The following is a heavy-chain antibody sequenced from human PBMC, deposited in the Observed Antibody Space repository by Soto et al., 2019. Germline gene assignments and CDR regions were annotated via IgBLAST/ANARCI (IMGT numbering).Heavy chain of an antibody. Sequence: GGSLRLSCTASGFNFSFHAMSWVRQAPGKGLQWVSSIGVSPEHTYYLDSVKGRFTISRDSAKNTLYLDMTSLRGEDTALYYCSRLPGHTPPRPDYWGRGTPVTVSS. CDR2: IGVSPEHT. J-gene: IGHJ4*02. CDR1: GFNFSFHA. V-gene: IGHV3-23*01. D-gene: IGHD2-15*01. CDR3: SRLPGHTPPRPDY.